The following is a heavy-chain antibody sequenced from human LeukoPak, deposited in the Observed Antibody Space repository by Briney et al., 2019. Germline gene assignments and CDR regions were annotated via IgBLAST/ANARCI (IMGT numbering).Heavy chain of an antibody. J-gene: IGHJ4*02. CDR3: VREGEGPLSKDFDY. D-gene: IGHD2/OR15-2a*01. CDR1: GYTFTDHY. Sequence: ASVKVSCKSSGYTFTDHYIHWVRQGPGQGLEWMGYIGPHSTFTSSPQEFQGRVTMTRDASMSTAYMELTRLTSDDTAVYYCVREGEGPLSKDFDYWGQGTLVTVSS. V-gene: IGHV1-2*02. CDR2: IGPHSTFT.